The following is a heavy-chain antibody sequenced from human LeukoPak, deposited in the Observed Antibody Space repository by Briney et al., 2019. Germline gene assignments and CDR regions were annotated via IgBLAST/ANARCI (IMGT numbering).Heavy chain of an antibody. CDR1: GYTFTGYY. CDR3: ARDGDIVVVPAATGLGY. J-gene: IGHJ4*02. V-gene: IGHV1-2*02. CDR2: INPNSGGT. D-gene: IGHD2-2*01. Sequence: GASVKVSCKASGYTFTGYYMHWVRQAPGQGLEWMGWINPNSGGTNYAQKFQGRVTMTRDTSISTAYMELSRLRSDDTAVYYCARDGDIVVVPAATGLGYWGQGTLVTVSS.